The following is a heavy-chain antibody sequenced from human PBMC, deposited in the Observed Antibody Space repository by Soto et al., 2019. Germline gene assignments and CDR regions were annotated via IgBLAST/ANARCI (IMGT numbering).Heavy chain of an antibody. Sequence: ASVKVSCKASGYTFTSYDINWVRQATGQRLEWMGWMNPNSGNTGYAQKFQGRVTMTKNTSISTAYMELSSLRSEDTAVYYCARLTSSGWYSGDDAFDIWGQGTMVTVSS. CDR3: ARLTSSGWYSGDDAFDI. CDR2: MNPNSGNT. CDR1: GYTFTSYD. J-gene: IGHJ3*02. V-gene: IGHV1-8*01. D-gene: IGHD6-19*01.